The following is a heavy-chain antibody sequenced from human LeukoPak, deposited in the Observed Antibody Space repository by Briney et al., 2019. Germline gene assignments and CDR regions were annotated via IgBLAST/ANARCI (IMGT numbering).Heavy chain of an antibody. CDR1: GYTFTGYY. D-gene: IGHD2-2*01. CDR2: INPNSGGT. Sequence: ASVKVSCKASGYTFTGYYMHWVRQAPGQGLEWMGWINPNSGGTNYAQKFQGRVTMTRDTSISTAYMELSRLGSDDTAVYYCARDMYIVVVPAASGYYYGMDVWGQGTTVTVSS. CDR3: ARDMYIVVVPAASGYYYGMDV. J-gene: IGHJ6*02. V-gene: IGHV1-2*02.